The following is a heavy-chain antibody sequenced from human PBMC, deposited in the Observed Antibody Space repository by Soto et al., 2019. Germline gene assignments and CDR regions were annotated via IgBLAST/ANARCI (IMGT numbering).Heavy chain of an antibody. J-gene: IGHJ6*02. Sequence: SQTLSLICDISGDGVSCNRGAWAWIRQSPSRGLEWLGRTYYRSKWYNEYGLSVKSRITINADTCKNQFSLQLNSVTPEDAAVYYCARWDHDYGYLDVWGLGTTVTVSS. CDR1: GDGVSCNRGA. D-gene: IGHD4-17*01. CDR3: ARWDHDYGYLDV. V-gene: IGHV6-1*01. CDR2: TYYRSKWYN.